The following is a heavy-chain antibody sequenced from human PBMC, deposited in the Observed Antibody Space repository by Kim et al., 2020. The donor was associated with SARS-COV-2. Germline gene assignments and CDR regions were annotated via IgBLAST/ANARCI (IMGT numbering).Heavy chain of an antibody. J-gene: IGHJ4*02. V-gene: IGHV3-48*02. CDR1: GFTFSSYS. CDR3: ARTLDPLYCSGGSCYSPFDY. Sequence: GGSLRLSCAASGFTFSSYSMNWVRQAPGKGLEWVSYISSSSSTIYYADSVKGRFTISRDNAKNSLYLQMNSLRDEDTAVYYCARTLDPLYCSGGSCYSPFDYWGQGTLVTVSS. CDR2: ISSSSSTI. D-gene: IGHD2-15*01.